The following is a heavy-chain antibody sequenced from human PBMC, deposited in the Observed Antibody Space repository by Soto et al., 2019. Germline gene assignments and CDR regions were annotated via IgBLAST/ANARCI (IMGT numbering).Heavy chain of an antibody. CDR3: ARESSDSSGWVS. CDR2: IYKGGST. V-gene: IGHV3-53*01. J-gene: IGHJ4*02. D-gene: IGHD6-19*01. CDR1: GFTITSNY. Sequence: EVQLVESGGGLIQPGGSLRLSCAASGFTITSNYMSWVRQAPGKSLEWVSIIYKGGSTFYADSVKGRFIVSRDISENTVFLQMNGLTAEDTAVYYCARESSDSSGWVSWGRGTLVTVSS.